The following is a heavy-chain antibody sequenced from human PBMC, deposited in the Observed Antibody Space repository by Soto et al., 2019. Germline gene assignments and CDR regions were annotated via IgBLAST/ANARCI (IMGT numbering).Heavy chain of an antibody. Sequence: QVQLVQSRAEVKKPGASVKVSCKASGYTFTSYDINWVRQAAGQGLEWMGWMNPSSANTGYAQKFQGRVTMTRDTSMSTAYMELTNLRSEDTAMYYCARVEATPSPNWFDPWGQGTLVTVSS. CDR1: GYTFTSYD. J-gene: IGHJ5*02. CDR3: ARVEATPSPNWFDP. V-gene: IGHV1-8*01. CDR2: MNPSSANT.